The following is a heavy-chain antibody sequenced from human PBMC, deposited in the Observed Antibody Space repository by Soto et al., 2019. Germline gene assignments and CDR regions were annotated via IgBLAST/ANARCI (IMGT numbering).Heavy chain of an antibody. Sequence: QVQLVESRGGVVQPGRSLRLSCAASGFTFSTHAMHWVRQAPGKGLECVAIVSFDGSNKYYADSVKGRFTISRDNSKNTLYLQMSGLTPEDTAFYYCARDQTGITTAGGGRIDHWGQGTLVTVSS. CDR3: ARDQTGITTAGGGRIDH. CDR1: GFTFSTHA. V-gene: IGHV3-30-3*01. J-gene: IGHJ4*02. CDR2: VSFDGSNK. D-gene: IGHD6-13*01.